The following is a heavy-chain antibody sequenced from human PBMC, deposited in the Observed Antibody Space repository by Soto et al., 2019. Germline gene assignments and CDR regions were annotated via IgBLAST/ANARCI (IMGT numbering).Heavy chain of an antibody. CDR2: IYYDGNT. Sequence: SETLSLTCTVSGDSISSNSHYWGWIRQPPGKGLESIANIYYDGNTYYNPSLKSRVTISLDTSKNQFSLKLSSVTAADTAVYYCARVPGPWGQGTLVTVS. J-gene: IGHJ5*02. CDR1: GDSISSNSHY. V-gene: IGHV4-39*07. CDR3: ARVPGP.